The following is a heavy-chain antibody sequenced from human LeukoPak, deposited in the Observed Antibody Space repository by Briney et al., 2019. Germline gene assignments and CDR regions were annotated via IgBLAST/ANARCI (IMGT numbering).Heavy chain of an antibody. CDR2: IYYSGNT. CDR1: GASISNYY. CDR3: AKDRSDYSNKRGFDY. D-gene: IGHD4-11*01. Sequence: PSETLSLTCTVSGASISNYYWSWIRQPPGKELEWIGYIYYSGNTKYNPSLESRVIISVDMSKNQFSLNLTSVTAADTAVYYCAKDRSDYSNKRGFDYWGQGTLVTVSS. J-gene: IGHJ4*02. V-gene: IGHV4-59*01.